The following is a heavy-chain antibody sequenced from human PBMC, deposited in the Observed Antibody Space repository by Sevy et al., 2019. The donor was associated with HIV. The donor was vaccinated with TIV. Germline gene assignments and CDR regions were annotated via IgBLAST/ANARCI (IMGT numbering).Heavy chain of an antibody. CDR1: GFTFTDYV. CDR3: WTDGISDWVFDY. V-gene: IGHV3-23*01. D-gene: IGHD6-19*01. J-gene: IGHJ4*02. CDR2: IGGSGGST. Sequence: GGSLRLSCTASGFTFTDYVMTWVRQAPGRGLEGVSSIGGSGGSTYYADSVKGRFTISRDKSKNTLYLQMNSLRAEDTAVYYCWTDGISDWVFDYWGQGTLVTVSS.